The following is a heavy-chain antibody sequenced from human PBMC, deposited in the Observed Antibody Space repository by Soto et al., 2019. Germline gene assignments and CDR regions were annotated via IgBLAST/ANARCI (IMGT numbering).Heavy chain of an antibody. CDR1: GFSFSSYA. CDR2: ISARGGSS. CDR3: AKGSIEYSASVDN. D-gene: IGHD5-12*01. V-gene: IGHV3-23*01. J-gene: IGHJ4*02. Sequence: VQLLESGGGLVQPGGSLRLSCAASGFSFSSYAMVWVRQAPGKGLEWVSVISARGGSSYFADSVKGRFTISRDNSKNVLSLEMNSLRADDTAIYFCAKGSIEYSASVDNWGQVTLVLVSS.